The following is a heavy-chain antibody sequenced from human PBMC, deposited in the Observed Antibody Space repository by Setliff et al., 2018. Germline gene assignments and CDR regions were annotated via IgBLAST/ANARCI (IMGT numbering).Heavy chain of an antibody. J-gene: IGHJ6*02. CDR2: IKRITDSGTT. D-gene: IGHD6-19*01. V-gene: IGHV3-15*01. CDR3: TTSPISSGWHSNFDYNMDV. Sequence: PSETLSLSCAASGFTFSNAWMSWVRQAPGKGLEWVGRIKRITDSGTTDHAAPVKGRFTVSRDDSISTLYLQMNSLKTEDTAVYYCTTSPISSGWHSNFDYNMDVWGQGTTVTVSS. CDR1: GFTFSNAW.